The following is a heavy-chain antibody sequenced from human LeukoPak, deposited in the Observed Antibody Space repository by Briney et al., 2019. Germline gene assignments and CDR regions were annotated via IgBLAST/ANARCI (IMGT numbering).Heavy chain of an antibody. CDR1: GESFSGYY. J-gene: IGHJ4*02. CDR3: ASLYDILTGFDY. Sequence: SETLSLTCAVYGESFSGYYWSWIRQPPGKGLEWIGEINHSGSTNYNPSLKSRVTISVDTSKNQFSLKLSSVTAADTAVYYCASLYDILTGFDYWGQGTLVTVSS. CDR2: INHSGST. D-gene: IGHD3-9*01. V-gene: IGHV4-34*01.